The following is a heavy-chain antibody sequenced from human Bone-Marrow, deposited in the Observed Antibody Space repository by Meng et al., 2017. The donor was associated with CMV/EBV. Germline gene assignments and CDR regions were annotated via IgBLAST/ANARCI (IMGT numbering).Heavy chain of an antibody. CDR1: GYTFTSYG. CDR2: ISAYNGNT. V-gene: IGHV1-18*01. Sequence: ASVKVSCKASGYTFTSYGISWVRQAPGQGLEWMGWISAYNGNTNYAQKLQGRVTMTTDTSTSTAYMELRSLRSDDTAVYYCARTRERAGRILLWFGANWFDPWGQGTLVPVSS. J-gene: IGHJ5*02. D-gene: IGHD3-10*01. CDR3: ARTRERAGRILLWFGANWFDP.